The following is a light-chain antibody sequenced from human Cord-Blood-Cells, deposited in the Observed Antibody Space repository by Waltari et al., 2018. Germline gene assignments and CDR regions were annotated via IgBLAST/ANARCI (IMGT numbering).Light chain of an antibody. J-gene: IGLJ3*02. CDR2: EGS. CDR1: SSDVGRYNL. Sequence: QSALTQPASVSGSPGQSTTISCTGTSSDVGRYNLVSWYQQPPGKAPKLMIYEGSKRPSGVSNRFSGSKSGNTASLTISGLQAEDEADYYCCSYAGSWVFGGGTKLTVL. CDR3: CSYAGSWV. V-gene: IGLV2-23*01.